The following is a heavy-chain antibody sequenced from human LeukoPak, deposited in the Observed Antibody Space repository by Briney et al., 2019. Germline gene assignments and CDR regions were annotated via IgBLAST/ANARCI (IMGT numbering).Heavy chain of an antibody. V-gene: IGHV3-21*01. CDR1: GFTFSDYN. CDR3: ARDPYSGLYGNDYYYYMDV. D-gene: IGHD1-26*01. Sequence: PGGSLRLSCAASGFTFSDYNMNWVRQAPGKAMEWVSSITSIGTYTFYADSVKGRFTISRDNAKNSLYLQMDSLGPEDTAVYYCARDPYSGLYGNDYYYYMDVWGKGTTVTISS. J-gene: IGHJ6*03. CDR2: ITSIGTYT.